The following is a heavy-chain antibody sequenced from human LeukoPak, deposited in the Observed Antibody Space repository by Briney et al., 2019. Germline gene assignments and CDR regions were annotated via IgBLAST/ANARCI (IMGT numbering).Heavy chain of an antibody. CDR3: ARDAFPYYYDSSGFFDY. CDR2: IIPIFGTA. CDR1: GGTFSSYA. Sequence: GASVKVSCKASGGTFSSYAISWVRQAPGQGLEWMGGIIPIFGTANYAQKFQGRVTITADESTSTAYMELSSLGSEDTAVYYCARDAFPYYYDSSGFFDYWGQGTLVTVSS. J-gene: IGHJ4*02. D-gene: IGHD3-22*01. V-gene: IGHV1-69*13.